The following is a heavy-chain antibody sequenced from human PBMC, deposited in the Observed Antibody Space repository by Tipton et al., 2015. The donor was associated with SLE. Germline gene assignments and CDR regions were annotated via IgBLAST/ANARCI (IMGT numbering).Heavy chain of an antibody. J-gene: IGHJ4*02. CDR2: ISGSGGDT. Sequence: SLRLSCAASGFTFSTYAMHWVRQAPGKGLQWVSAISGSGGDTYYADSLRGQFTIPRDNSKNTLFLQMHSLRAEDTAVYYCARDGDYGHMVAYWGQGTLVTVSS. V-gene: IGHV3-23*01. D-gene: IGHD3-16*01. CDR3: ARDGDYGHMVAY. CDR1: GFTFSTYA.